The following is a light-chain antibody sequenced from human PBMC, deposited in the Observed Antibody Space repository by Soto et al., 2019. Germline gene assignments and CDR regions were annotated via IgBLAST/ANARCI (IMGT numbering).Light chain of an antibody. V-gene: IGKV1-5*03. Sequence: DIQVTHSLSALSGYVIDRVIITFRSSQTISSWLAWYQQKPGKAPKLLIYKASTLKSGVPSRFSGSGSGTEFTLTISSLQPDDFATYYCQNYNSYSEEFGQGTKVAIK. CDR2: KAS. CDR3: QNYNSYSEE. CDR1: QTISSW. J-gene: IGKJ1*01.